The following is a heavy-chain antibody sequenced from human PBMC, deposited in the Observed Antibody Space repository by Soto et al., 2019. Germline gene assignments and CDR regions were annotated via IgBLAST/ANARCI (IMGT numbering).Heavy chain of an antibody. CDR2: ISGSGGST. D-gene: IGHD2-21*02. V-gene: IGHV3-23*01. CDR3: ANPALCGGYSGGMDV. Sequence: GGSLRPSCAAFGSTLRSYAMRWGRQAPGKGLEWVSGISGSGGSTYYADSVKGRFTISRDNAKNTLYLQMNSLRAEDTAVYYCANPALCGGYSGGMDVWGQGTTVTVSS. J-gene: IGHJ6*02. CDR1: GSTLRSYA.